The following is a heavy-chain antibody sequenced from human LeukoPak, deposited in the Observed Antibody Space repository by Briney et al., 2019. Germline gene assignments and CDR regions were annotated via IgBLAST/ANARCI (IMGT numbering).Heavy chain of an antibody. CDR3: ARGRGLPVRPPNEGFLDY. CDR2: ISGSGVNT. V-gene: IGHV3-23*01. CDR1: GFTFSSYA. D-gene: IGHD6-6*01. J-gene: IGHJ4*02. Sequence: GGSLRLSCAASGFTFSSYAMSWVRQAPGKGLEWVSGISGSGVNTYYANSVKGRFTISRDKFMNTLYLQMNSLRAEDTAVYYCARGRGLPVRPPNEGFLDYWGRGTLVTVSS.